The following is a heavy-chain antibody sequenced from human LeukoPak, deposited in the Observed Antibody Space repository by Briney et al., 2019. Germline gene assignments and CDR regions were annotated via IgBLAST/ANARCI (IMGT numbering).Heavy chain of an antibody. CDR1: GYTLTELS. CDR3: ARDYCSSTSCLFDY. J-gene: IGHJ4*02. CDR2: FDPEDGET. Sequence: ASVTVSCKVSGYTLTELSMHWVRQAPGKGLEWMGGFDPEDGETIYAQKFQGRVTMTRDTSISTAYMDLSRLRSDDTAVYYCARDYCSSTSCLFDYWGQGTLVTVSS. D-gene: IGHD2-2*01. V-gene: IGHV1-24*01.